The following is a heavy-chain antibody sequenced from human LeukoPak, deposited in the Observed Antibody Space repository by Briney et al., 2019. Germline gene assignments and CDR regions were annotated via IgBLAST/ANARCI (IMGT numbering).Heavy chain of an antibody. CDR3: ARAGGTRYYFDY. Sequence: GGSLRLSCAASGFTFSSYSMNWVRQAPGKGLEWVSSISSSSSYIYYADSVKGRFTISRDNAKNSLYLQMNSLRAEDTAVYYCARAGGTRYYFDYWGQGTLVTVSS. V-gene: IGHV3-21*01. D-gene: IGHD1-7*01. CDR1: GFTFSSYS. J-gene: IGHJ4*02. CDR2: ISSSSSYI.